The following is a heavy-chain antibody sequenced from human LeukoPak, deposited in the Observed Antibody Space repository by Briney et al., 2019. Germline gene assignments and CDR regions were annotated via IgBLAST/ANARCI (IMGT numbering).Heavy chain of an antibody. CDR2: ISYDGSNK. J-gene: IGHJ6*02. V-gene: IGHV3-30*04. Sequence: GGSLRLSCAASGFTFSSYAMHWVRQAPGKGLEWVAVISYDGSNKYYADSVKGRFTISRDNSKNTLYLQMNSLRAEDTAVYYCARELDYGDYDYYHGMDVWGQGTTVNVSS. D-gene: IGHD4-17*01. CDR3: ARELDYGDYDYYHGMDV. CDR1: GFTFSSYA.